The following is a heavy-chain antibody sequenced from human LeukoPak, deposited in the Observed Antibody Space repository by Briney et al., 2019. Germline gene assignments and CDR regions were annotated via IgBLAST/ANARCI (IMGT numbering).Heavy chain of an antibody. V-gene: IGHV1-8*02. CDR2: MNPNSGNT. CDR3: ARGSSGMRRYQLLYRPRNWFDP. CDR1: GYTFTSYG. J-gene: IGHJ5*02. D-gene: IGHD2-2*02. Sequence: GASVKVSCKASGYTFTSYGISWVRQAPGQGLEWMGWMNPNSGNTGYAQKFQGRVTMTRNTSISTAYMELSSLRSEDTAVYYCARGSSGMRRYQLLYRPRNWFDPWGQGTLVTVSS.